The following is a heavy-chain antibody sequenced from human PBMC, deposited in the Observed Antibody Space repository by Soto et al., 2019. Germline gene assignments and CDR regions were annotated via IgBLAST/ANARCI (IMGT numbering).Heavy chain of an antibody. J-gene: IGHJ6*02. CDR3: ARSAQTYYXGSGSYSHYYYGMDV. V-gene: IGHV1-2*04. CDR1: GGTFSSYT. CDR2: INPNSGGT. Sequence: ASVKVSCKASGGTFSSYTISWVRQAPGQGLEWMGWINPNSGGTNYAQKFQGWVTMTRDTSISTAYMELSRLRSDDTAVYYCARSAQTYYXGSGSYSHYYYGMDVWGQGTTVTVSS. D-gene: IGHD3-10*01.